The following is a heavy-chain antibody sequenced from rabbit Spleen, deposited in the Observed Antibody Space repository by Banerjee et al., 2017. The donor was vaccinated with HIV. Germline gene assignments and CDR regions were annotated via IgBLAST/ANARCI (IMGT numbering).Heavy chain of an antibody. CDR3: ARWSHKDYDTYDYATNL. CDR2: IDPVFGIT. D-gene: IGHD6-1*01. V-gene: IGHV1S7*01. CDR1: GFDFSSYY. Sequence: QLKEIGGGLVQPGGSLTLSCKASGFDFSSYYMSWVRQAPGKGLEWIGYIDPVFGITYYASWVNGRFSISRENPQNTVSLQMNSLTAADTATYFCARWSHKDYDTYDYATNLWGPGTLVTVS. J-gene: IGHJ4*01.